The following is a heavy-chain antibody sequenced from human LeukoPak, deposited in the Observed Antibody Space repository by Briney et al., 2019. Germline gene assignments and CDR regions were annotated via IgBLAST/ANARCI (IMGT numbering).Heavy chain of an antibody. Sequence: GSLRLSCAASGFTFSSSAMSWVRQVPGKGLEWVAHIKSETNGGTADYAAAVEGRFTISRDDSKNTLYLQMNSLKIEDAAVYFCTTNPGTWGDFWGQGSLVTVSS. CDR3: TTNPGTWGDF. J-gene: IGHJ4*02. CDR2: IKSETNGGTA. V-gene: IGHV3-15*01. CDR1: GFTFSSSA. D-gene: IGHD7-27*01.